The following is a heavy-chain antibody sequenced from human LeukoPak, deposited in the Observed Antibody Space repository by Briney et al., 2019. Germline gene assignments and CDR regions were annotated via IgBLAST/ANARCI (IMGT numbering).Heavy chain of an antibody. V-gene: IGHV5-51*01. CDR2: IYPGDSDT. Sequence: GESLKISCKTSGYTFTTYWIGWVRQMPGKGLDWMGIIYPGDSDTRYNPSFQDQVTISADKSVSTTYLQWSSLKASDTAIYYCARQGYSETGGICDSWGQGTLVTVSS. CDR3: ARQGYSETGGICDS. CDR1: GYTFTTYW. J-gene: IGHJ4*02. D-gene: IGHD1-26*01.